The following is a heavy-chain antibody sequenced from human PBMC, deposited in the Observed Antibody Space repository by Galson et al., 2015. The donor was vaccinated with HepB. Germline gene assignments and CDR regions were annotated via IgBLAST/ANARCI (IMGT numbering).Heavy chain of an antibody. Sequence: SVKVSCKASGYTFTNYYIHWVRQAPGQGPECMGIVDPSGDRTTYAQQFQGRVTMTSDTSTSTVYMDLSSLRSDDTAVYYCARGGCRGSSCYYDYWGQGALVTVSS. D-gene: IGHD2-2*01. CDR3: ARGGCRGSSCYYDY. J-gene: IGHJ4*02. V-gene: IGHV1-46*01. CDR2: VDPSGDRT. CDR1: GYTFTNYY.